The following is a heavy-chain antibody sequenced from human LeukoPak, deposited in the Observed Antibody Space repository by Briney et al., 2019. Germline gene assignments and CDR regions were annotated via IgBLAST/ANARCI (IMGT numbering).Heavy chain of an antibody. V-gene: IGHV3-23*01. CDR2: ISGSGGST. J-gene: IGHJ4*02. D-gene: IGHD6-19*01. Sequence: GGSLRLSCAASGFTFSSYAMSWVRQAPGKGLEWVSAISGSGGSTYYADSVKGRFTISRDNSKNTLYLQMNSLRAEDTAVYYCAKDHHSSGWYFKVFYFDYWGQGTLVTVSS. CDR3: AKDHHSSGWYFKVFYFDY. CDR1: GFTFSSYA.